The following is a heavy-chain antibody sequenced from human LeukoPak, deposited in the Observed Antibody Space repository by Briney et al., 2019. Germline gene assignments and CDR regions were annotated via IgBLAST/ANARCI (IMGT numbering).Heavy chain of an antibody. CDR3: ATDPTAGSGAEY. CDR1: GGSISSYH. J-gene: IGHJ4*02. D-gene: IGHD3-10*01. V-gene: IGHV4-59*12. CDR2: IYYSGST. Sequence: SETLSLTCTVSGGSISSYHWSGIRQPPGKGLEWIGYIYYSGSTNYNPSLKSRVTMSVDTSKNQFYLKLSSMTAADTAVYYCATDPTAGSGAEYWGQGTLVTVSS.